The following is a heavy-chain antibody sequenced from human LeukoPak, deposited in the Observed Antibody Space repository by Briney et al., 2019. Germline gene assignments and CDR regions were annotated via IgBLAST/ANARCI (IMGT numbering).Heavy chain of an antibody. Sequence: VSVKVSCKASGYTFTSYGISWVRQAPGLGLEWMGWISAYNGNTNYAQKLQGRVTMTTDTSTSTAYMELRSLRSDDTAVYYCARDARGYSYGYYYYYYMDVWGKGTTVTVSS. CDR1: GYTFTSYG. V-gene: IGHV1-18*01. D-gene: IGHD5-18*01. CDR2: ISAYNGNT. J-gene: IGHJ6*03. CDR3: ARDARGYSYGYYYYYYMDV.